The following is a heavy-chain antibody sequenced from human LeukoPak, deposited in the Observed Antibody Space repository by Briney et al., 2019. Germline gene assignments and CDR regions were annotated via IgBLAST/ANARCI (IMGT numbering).Heavy chain of an antibody. Sequence: GASVKVSCKASGGTFSSYAISWVRQAPGQGLEWIGGIIPIFGTANYAQKFQGRVTITADESTSTAYMELSSLRSEDTAVYYCARLNHVLLWFGEPGENWFDPWGQGTLVTVSS. CDR2: IIPIFGTA. V-gene: IGHV1-69*01. D-gene: IGHD3-10*01. CDR3: ARLNHVLLWFGEPGENWFDP. J-gene: IGHJ5*02. CDR1: GGTFSSYA.